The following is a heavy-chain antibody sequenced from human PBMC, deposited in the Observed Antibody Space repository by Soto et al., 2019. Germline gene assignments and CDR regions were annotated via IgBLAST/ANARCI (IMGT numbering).Heavy chain of an antibody. CDR2: IYHSGRA. Sequence: QVQLQESGPGLVKPSGTLSLTCAVSGGSVSSSNWWSWVRQSPGKGLGWMGEIYHSGRAHYNPSLKSRDTISLDKSKDQFSLRLTSVTAADTAVYYCARVPGVVVSADDAFDIWGPGTRVIVSS. D-gene: IGHD2-21*02. CDR1: GGSVSSSNW. J-gene: IGHJ3*02. V-gene: IGHV4-4*02. CDR3: ARVPGVVVSADDAFDI.